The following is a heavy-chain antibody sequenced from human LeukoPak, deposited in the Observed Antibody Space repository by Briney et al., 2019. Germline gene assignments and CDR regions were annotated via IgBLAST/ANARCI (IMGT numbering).Heavy chain of an antibody. V-gene: IGHV3-48*03. CDR3: ARATYYYDSSGYTFDY. CDR2: ISGSGSTI. CDR1: GFTFSSYE. D-gene: IGHD3-22*01. Sequence: PGGSPRLSCAASGFTFSSYEMNWVRQAPRKGLEWVSYISGSGSTIYYADSVKGRFTISRDNAKNSLYLQMNSLRAEDTAVYYCARATYYYDSSGYTFDYWGQGTLVTVSS. J-gene: IGHJ4*02.